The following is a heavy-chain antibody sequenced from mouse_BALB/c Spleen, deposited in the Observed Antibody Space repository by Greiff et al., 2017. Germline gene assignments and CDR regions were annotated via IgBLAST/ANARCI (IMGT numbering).Heavy chain of an antibody. J-gene: IGHJ2*01. Sequence: EVKVVESGGGLVQPGGSLRLSCATSGFTFTDYYMSWVRQPPGKALEWLGFIRNKANGYTTEYSASVKGRFTISRDNSQSILYLQMNTLRAEDSATYYCARDGGYVFDYWGQGTTLTVSS. CDR3: ARDGGYVFDY. D-gene: IGHD2-2*01. V-gene: IGHV7-3*02. CDR2: IRNKANGYTT. CDR1: GFTFTDYY.